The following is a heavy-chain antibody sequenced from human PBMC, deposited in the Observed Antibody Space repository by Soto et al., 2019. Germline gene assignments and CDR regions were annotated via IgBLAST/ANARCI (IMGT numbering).Heavy chain of an antibody. Sequence: QVQVVQSGVEVRRPGSSVKVSCKAPGDTFKNCVISWVRQPPGPGLEWMGGIIPLFGTTDFAQRFQGRLRIPRDESTSTASREMSTLRAEDTARYFCLAGLGIGKASVVWGQGTTVIVSS. CDR1: GDTFKNCV. CDR3: LAGLGIGKASVV. D-gene: IGHD3-9*01. J-gene: IGHJ6*02. V-gene: IGHV1-69*01. CDR2: IIPLFGTT.